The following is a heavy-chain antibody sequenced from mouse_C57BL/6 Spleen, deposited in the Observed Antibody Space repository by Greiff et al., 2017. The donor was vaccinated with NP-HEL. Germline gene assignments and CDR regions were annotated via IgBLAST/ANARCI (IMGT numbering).Heavy chain of an antibody. J-gene: IGHJ2*01. D-gene: IGHD1-1*01. CDR1: GYAFSSSW. CDR2: IYPGDGDT. Sequence: QVQLQQSGPELVKPGASVKISCKASGYAFSSSWMNWVKQRPGKGLEWIGRIYPGDGDTNYNGKFKGKATLTADKSSSTAYMQLSSLTSEDSAVYFCARSMYYGSSYGYYFDYWGQGTTLTVSS. V-gene: IGHV1-82*01. CDR3: ARSMYYGSSYGYYFDY.